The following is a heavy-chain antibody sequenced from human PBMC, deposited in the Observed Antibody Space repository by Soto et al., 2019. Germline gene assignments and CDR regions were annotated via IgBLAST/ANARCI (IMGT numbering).Heavy chain of an antibody. J-gene: IGHJ3*01. Sequence: QITLKESGPTLVKPTQTLTLTCTFSGFSLSTSGVGVSWVRQPPGKALEWLARIYWNDDKPYNPSLKSRLTIAKDTSKTQVVPTMTNRDPVDTATYYCAHRSFANDAFDVWGQGTMVTVSS. D-gene: IGHD3-3*01. CDR1: GFSLSTSGVG. CDR3: AHRSFANDAFDV. V-gene: IGHV2-5*01. CDR2: IYWNDDK.